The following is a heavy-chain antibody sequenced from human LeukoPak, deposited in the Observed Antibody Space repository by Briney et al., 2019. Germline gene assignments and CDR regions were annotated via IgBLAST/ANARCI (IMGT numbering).Heavy chain of an antibody. V-gene: IGHV3-30*03. D-gene: IGHD6-19*01. Sequence: GGSLRLSCAASGFTFSNYGMHWVRQAPGKGLEWVAVISYDGSNKYYADSVKGRFTISRDNSKNTLYLQMNSLRAEDTAVYYCARISAGFDYWGQGTLVTVSS. CDR2: ISYDGSNK. CDR3: ARISAGFDY. J-gene: IGHJ4*02. CDR1: GFTFSNYG.